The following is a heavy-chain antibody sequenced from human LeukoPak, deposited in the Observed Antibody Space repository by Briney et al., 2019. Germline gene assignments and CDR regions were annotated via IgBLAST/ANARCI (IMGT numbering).Heavy chain of an antibody. Sequence: ASVKVSCKASGYTFTSYGISWVRQAPGQGLEWMGWISAYNGNTNYAQKLQGRVTMTTDTSTSTAYMELSSLRSEDTAVYYCARVTLKGYYDILTGHDYWGQGTLVTVSS. CDR3: ARVTLKGYYDILTGHDY. CDR2: ISAYNGNT. CDR1: GYTFTSYG. V-gene: IGHV1-18*01. J-gene: IGHJ4*02. D-gene: IGHD3-9*01.